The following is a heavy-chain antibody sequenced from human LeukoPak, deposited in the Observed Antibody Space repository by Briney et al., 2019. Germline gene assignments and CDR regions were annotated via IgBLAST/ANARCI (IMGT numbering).Heavy chain of an antibody. D-gene: IGHD5-24*01. V-gene: IGHV3-74*01. CDR3: VRDGDAYNFDY. CDR2: VKFDGSYT. Sequence: GGSLRLSCAAAGFTFRSYWMHWVRQAPGKGLVRVSRVKFDGSYTNYVDSVKGRFTISRDNAKNTLYLQMNSLRLEDTGIYYCVRDGDAYNFDYWGQGTLVTVSS. CDR1: GFTFRSYW. J-gene: IGHJ4*02.